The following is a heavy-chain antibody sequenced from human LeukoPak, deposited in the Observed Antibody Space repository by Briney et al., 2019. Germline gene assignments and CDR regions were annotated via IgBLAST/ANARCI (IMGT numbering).Heavy chain of an antibody. Sequence: ASVKVSCKASGYTFTSYDINWVRQATGQGLEWMGWMNPNSGNTGYAQKFQGRVTMTRNTSISTAYMELSSLRSEDTAVHYCARGGGGSYGYYYYGMDVWGQGTTVTVSS. CDR1: GYTFTSYD. CDR3: ARGGGGSYGYYYYGMDV. V-gene: IGHV1-8*01. CDR2: MNPNSGNT. D-gene: IGHD1-26*01. J-gene: IGHJ6*02.